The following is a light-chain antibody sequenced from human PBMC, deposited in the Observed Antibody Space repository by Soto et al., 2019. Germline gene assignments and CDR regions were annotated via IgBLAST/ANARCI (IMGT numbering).Light chain of an antibody. CDR3: QQYNTYPWT. CDR1: QTISNY. CDR2: RAS. Sequence: DIQMTQSPSSLSASVGDRVTITCRASQTISNYLAWYQQKPGKAPKLLIFRASSLESGVPSRFSGSGSGTEFSLTIGGLQPDDFATYYCQQYNTYPWTFGQGTKVEIK. V-gene: IGKV1-5*03. J-gene: IGKJ1*01.